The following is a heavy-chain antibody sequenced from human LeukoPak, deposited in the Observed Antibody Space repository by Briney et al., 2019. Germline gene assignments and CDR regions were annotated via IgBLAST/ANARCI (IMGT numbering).Heavy chain of an antibody. D-gene: IGHD3-3*01. CDR3: ARHSGLKEYYDFWSGHPGWFDP. Sequence: SGTLSLTCTVSGGSISSSSYYWGWIRQPPGKGLEWIGSIYYSGSTYYNPSLKSRVTITVDTSKNQFSLKLSSVTAADTAVYYCARHSGLKEYYDFWSGHPGWFDPWGQGTLVTVSS. J-gene: IGHJ5*02. V-gene: IGHV4-39*01. CDR1: GGSISSSSYY. CDR2: IYYSGST.